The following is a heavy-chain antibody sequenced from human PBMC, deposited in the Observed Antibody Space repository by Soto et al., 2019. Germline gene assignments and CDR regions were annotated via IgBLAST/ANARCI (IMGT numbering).Heavy chain of an antibody. CDR2: ISYDGSNQ. V-gene: IGHV3-30-3*01. CDR3: ARGGGFCGADCYKGGIDY. D-gene: IGHD2-21*02. CDR1: GFTFSPYT. Sequence: QVQLVESGGGVVQPGRSLRLSCAASGFTFSPYTMHWVRQTPGKGLEWVAVISYDGSNQYYADSVRGRFTISRDNSKNTLFLQMNSLRAEDTALYYCARGGGFCGADCYKGGIDYWGQGNLVTVSS. J-gene: IGHJ4*02.